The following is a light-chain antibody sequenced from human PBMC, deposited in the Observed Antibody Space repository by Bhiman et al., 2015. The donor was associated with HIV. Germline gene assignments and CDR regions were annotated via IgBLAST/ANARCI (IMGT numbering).Light chain of an antibody. CDR2: RNN. J-gene: IGLJ1*01. CDR3: AAWDDSLNGYV. V-gene: IGLV1-47*01. CDR1: SSNIGNNY. Sequence: QSLLTQPPSVSAAPGQKVTISCSGSSSNIGNNYVSWYQQLPGTAPKLLIYRNNQRPSGVPDRISGSKSGTSASLAINGLQAEDEADYYCAAWDDSLNGYVFGTGTKVTVL.